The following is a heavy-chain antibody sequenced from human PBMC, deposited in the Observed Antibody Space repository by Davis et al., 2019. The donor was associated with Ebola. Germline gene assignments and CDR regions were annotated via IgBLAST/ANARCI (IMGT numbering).Heavy chain of an antibody. CDR1: GYTFTSYW. CDR3: ARTDFSSGWYGY. V-gene: IGHV5-51*01. J-gene: IGHJ4*02. CDR2: IYPGDSDT. D-gene: IGHD6-19*01. Sequence: QVSCKGSGYTFTSYWIGWVRQMPGKGLEWMGIIYPGDSDTRYSPSFQGQVTISADKSISTAYLQWSSLKASDTAMYYCARTDFSSGWYGYWGQGTLVTVSS.